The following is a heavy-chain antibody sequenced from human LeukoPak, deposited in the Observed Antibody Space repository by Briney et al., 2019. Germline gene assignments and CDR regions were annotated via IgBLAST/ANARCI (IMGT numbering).Heavy chain of an antibody. Sequence: SETLSLTCTVSGGSISSYYWSWIRQPPGKGLEWIGYIYYSGSTNYNPSLKSRVTISVDTSNNQFSLKLSSVTAADTAVYYCARYTIFEFDPWGQGTLVTVSS. D-gene: IGHD3-3*01. CDR2: IYYSGST. J-gene: IGHJ5*02. CDR3: ARYTIFEFDP. CDR1: GGSISSYY. V-gene: IGHV4-59*01.